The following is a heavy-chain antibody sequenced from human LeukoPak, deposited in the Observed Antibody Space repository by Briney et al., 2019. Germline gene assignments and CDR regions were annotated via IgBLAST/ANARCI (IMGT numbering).Heavy chain of an antibody. J-gene: IGHJ4*02. CDR2: ISYDGSNK. CDR3: VKALRTALTMHFDQ. V-gene: IGHV3-30-3*01. CDR1: GFTFSSYA. D-gene: IGHD4-17*01. Sequence: PGRSLRLSCAASGFTFSSYAMHWVRQAPGKGLEWVAVISYDGSNKYYADSVKGRFTISRDNSKNTLYLQVHSLRVDDTAVYYCVKALRTALTMHFDQWGQGTLVTVSS.